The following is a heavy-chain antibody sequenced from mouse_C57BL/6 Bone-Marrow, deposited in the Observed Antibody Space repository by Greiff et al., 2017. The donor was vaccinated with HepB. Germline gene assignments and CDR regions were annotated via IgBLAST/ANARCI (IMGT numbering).Heavy chain of an antibody. CDR3: ARPPDYYGSSYDYAMDY. J-gene: IGHJ4*01. Sequence: VQLQPSGAELAQPGASVQLSCKASCYTFTSYLLHFVIPMPGQVLEWIGYINPSSDYTKYNQKFKNKSTLTADKSSSTAYMQLSSLTYEDSAVYYCARPPDYYGSSYDYAMDYWGQGTSVTVSS. CDR2: INPSSDYT. CDR1: CYTFTSYL. V-gene: IGHV1-7*01. D-gene: IGHD1-1*01.